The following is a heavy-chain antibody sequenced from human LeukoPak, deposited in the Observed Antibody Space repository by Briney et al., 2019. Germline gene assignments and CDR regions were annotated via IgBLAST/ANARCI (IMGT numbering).Heavy chain of an antibody. J-gene: IGHJ4*02. Sequence: PGGSLRLSCAASGFTVSSNYMSWVRRAPGKGLEWVSAIYTGGATYYADSVRGRFTISRDNSKNTLYLQMNSLRAEDTAVYYCATNSGWNYFGYWGQGTLVTVSS. CDR2: IYTGGAT. V-gene: IGHV3-53*01. CDR1: GFTVSSNY. D-gene: IGHD5-12*01. CDR3: ATNSGWNYFGY.